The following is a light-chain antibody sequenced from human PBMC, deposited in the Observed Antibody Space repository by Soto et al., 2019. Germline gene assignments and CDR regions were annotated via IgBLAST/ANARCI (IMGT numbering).Light chain of an antibody. CDR1: QSISSW. Sequence: DIQMTQSPSTLSAAVGDRVTITCRASQSISSWLAWYQQKPGKAPKLLIYKASSLESGVPSRFSGSGSGTEFTLTLSSLQPDDFATYYCQQYNSYTLTFGQGTQGEIK. J-gene: IGKJ1*01. CDR2: KAS. CDR3: QQYNSYTLT. V-gene: IGKV1-5*03.